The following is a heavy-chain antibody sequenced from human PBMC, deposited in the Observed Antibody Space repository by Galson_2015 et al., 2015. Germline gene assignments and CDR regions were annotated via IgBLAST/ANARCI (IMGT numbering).Heavy chain of an antibody. J-gene: IGHJ3*02. Sequence: QSGAEVKKAGESLKISCKASGYSFTSNWIGWVRQRPGRGLEWMGRIFPGDSDARYTPAFQGKVTMSADKSISAAYLQWTSLRASDTAIYYCARLSTRGFNIWGQGTMVTVSS. V-gene: IGHV5-51*01. D-gene: IGHD2-2*01. CDR2: IFPGDSDA. CDR1: GYSFTSNW. CDR3: ARLSTRGFNI.